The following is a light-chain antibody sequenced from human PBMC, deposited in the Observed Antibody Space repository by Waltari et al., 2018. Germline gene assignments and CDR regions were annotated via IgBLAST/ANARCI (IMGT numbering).Light chain of an antibody. V-gene: IGLV4-69*01. Sequence: QLVLTQSPSASAPLGASIKLTCTLRSGHTNNIIAWHQQHPKKGPRYLMKVNRDGRHNKGDTIPERLSGSSSGAGRYPTISSLQSEDEADYYCQTACHVTWVFGGGTKLTFL. CDR3: QTACHVTWV. J-gene: IGLJ3*02. CDR1: SGHTNNI. CDR2: VNRDGRH.